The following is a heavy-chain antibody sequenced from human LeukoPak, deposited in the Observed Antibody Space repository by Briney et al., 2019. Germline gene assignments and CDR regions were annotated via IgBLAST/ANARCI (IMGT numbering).Heavy chain of an antibody. CDR3: ARGPDYYYGMDV. J-gene: IGHJ6*02. Sequence: KASETLSLTCAVYGGSFSGYYWSWIRQPPGKGLEWIGEINHSGSTNYNPSLKSRVTISVDTSKNQFSLKLSSVTAADTAVYYCARGPDYYYGMDVWGQGTTVTVSS. V-gene: IGHV4-34*01. CDR1: GGSFSGYY. CDR2: INHSGST.